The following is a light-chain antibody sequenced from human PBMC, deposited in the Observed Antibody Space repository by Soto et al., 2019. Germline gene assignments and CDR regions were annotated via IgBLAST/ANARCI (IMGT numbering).Light chain of an antibody. J-gene: IGLJ1*01. CDR1: SSDVGGYNY. CDR3: CSYAGDYTFV. CDR2: DAK. Sequence: QSVLTQPRSVSGSPGQSVTLSCTGTSSDVGGYNYVTWYQQYPGKAPKVMIYDAKTRPSGVPDRFSGSKSGNTASLTISGLQAEDEADYYCCSYAGDYTFVFGTGTKLTVL. V-gene: IGLV2-11*01.